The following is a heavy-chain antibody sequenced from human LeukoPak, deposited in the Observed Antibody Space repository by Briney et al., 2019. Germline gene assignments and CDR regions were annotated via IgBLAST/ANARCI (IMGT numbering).Heavy chain of an antibody. CDR2: IFYTGST. CDR3: TRAPTGYTSSWGCFDP. CDR1: RGSISNYY. V-gene: IGHV4-59*01. Sequence: SETLSLTCTVSRGSISNYYWSWIRQPPGKGLEWIGYIFYTGSTNYNPSLKSRVTISLDTSKNQFSLKLSSVTAPHTAVYFCTRAPTGYTSSWGCFDPWGQGTLVTVSS. J-gene: IGHJ5*02. D-gene: IGHD6-13*01.